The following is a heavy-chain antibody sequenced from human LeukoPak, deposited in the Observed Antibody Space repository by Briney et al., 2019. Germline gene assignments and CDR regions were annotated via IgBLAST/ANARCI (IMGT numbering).Heavy chain of an antibody. D-gene: IGHD1-26*01. V-gene: IGHV3-30*18. CDR3: AKDPGKFHY. CDR1: GFTFSSYG. Sequence: PGGSLRLSCAASGFTFSSYGMHWVRQAPGKGLEWVAVISYDGSNKYYADSVKGRFTISRDNSKNTLYLQMNSLRAEDTAVYYCAKDPGKFHYWGQGTLVTVSS. J-gene: IGHJ4*02. CDR2: ISYDGSNK.